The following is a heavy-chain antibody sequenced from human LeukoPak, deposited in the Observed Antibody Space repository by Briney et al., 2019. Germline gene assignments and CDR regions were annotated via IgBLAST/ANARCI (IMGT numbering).Heavy chain of an antibody. CDR1: GGSISSYY. J-gene: IGHJ4*02. CDR3: AREVAAAGAFDY. CDR2: IYYSGST. V-gene: IGHV4-59*01. Sequence: PSETLSLTCTVSGGSISSYYWSWIRQPPGKGLEWIGYIYYSGSTNYNPSLKSQVTISVDTSKNQFSLKLSSVTAADTAVYYCAREVAAAGAFDYWGQGTLVTVSS. D-gene: IGHD6-13*01.